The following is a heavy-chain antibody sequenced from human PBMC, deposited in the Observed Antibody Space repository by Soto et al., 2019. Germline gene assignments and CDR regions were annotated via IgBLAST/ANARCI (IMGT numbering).Heavy chain of an antibody. CDR1: GFAFRSYA. J-gene: IGHJ6*02. V-gene: IGHV3-30*18. CDR2: ISYDGGNI. Sequence: GGSLRLSCEASGFAFRSYAMHWVRQAPGKGLEWVGVISYDGGNIYYADSVKGRFTISRDNSKNTLYVQVNSLRPEDTAAYYCAKGILSATIGPYAMDVWGQGTTVTVSS. D-gene: IGHD3-16*01. CDR3: AKGILSATIGPYAMDV.